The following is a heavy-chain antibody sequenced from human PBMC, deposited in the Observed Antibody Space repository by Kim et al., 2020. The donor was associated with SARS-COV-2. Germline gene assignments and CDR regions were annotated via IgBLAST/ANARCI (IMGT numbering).Heavy chain of an antibody. CDR3: AKDDMARKDTMD. CDR2: IRGGGGST. Sequence: GGSLRLSCVASGFTFSGYAMNWVRQAPGKGLEWVSDIRGGGGSTYYAYSDSGKVPITSSSDNSKQMLQLQMLKLDAADVDLCESAKDDMARKDTMD. V-gene: IGHV3-23*01. D-gene: IGHD5-12*01. J-gene: IGHJ6*03. CDR1: GFTFSGYA.